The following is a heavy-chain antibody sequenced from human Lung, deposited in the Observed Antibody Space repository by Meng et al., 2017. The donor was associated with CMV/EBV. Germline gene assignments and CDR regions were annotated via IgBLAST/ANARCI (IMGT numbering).Heavy chain of an antibody. D-gene: IGHD2-2*01. CDR3: ARELSSADYYFDD. CDR1: GFHFSGYW. J-gene: IGHJ4*02. CDR2: INQHGTTK. V-gene: IGHV3-7*01. Sequence: GGSLRLXCEASGFHFSGYWLSWVRQAPGKGLEWVANINQHGTTKYYADSLKGRFTISRDNTKNSLFLQIKSLRAEDTALYYCARELSSADYYFDDWGQGAPVTVSS.